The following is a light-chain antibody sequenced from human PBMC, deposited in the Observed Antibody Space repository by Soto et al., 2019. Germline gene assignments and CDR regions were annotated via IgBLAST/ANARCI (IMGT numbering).Light chain of an antibody. J-gene: IGLJ3*02. V-gene: IGLV1-44*01. CDR1: SSNIGSTT. CDR2: NNN. Sequence: QSVLTQPPSASGTPGQRVTIACSGSSSNIGSTTVKWYQQLPGTAPKLLIYNNNQRPSGVPDGFSGSKSGTSASLAISGLQSEDEADYYCAAWDDSLNGVVFGGGTKVTVL. CDR3: AAWDDSLNGVV.